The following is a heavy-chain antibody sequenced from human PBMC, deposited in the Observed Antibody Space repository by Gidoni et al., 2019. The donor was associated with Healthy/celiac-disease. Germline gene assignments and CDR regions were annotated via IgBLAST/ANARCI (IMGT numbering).Heavy chain of an antibody. V-gene: IGHV3-23*01. D-gene: IGHD3-10*01. Sequence: EVQLLESGGGLVQPGGSLRLSCAASGLTFSSYAMSWVRQAPGKGLEWVSAMSGSGGSTYYADSVKGRFTISRDNSKNTLYLQMNSLRAEDTAVYYCAKDPPLWFGELSHFDYWGQGTLVTVSS. CDR1: GLTFSSYA. J-gene: IGHJ4*02. CDR3: AKDPPLWFGELSHFDY. CDR2: MSGSGGST.